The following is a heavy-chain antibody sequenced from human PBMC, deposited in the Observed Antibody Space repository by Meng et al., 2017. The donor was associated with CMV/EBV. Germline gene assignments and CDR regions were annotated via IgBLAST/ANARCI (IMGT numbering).Heavy chain of an antibody. CDR3: AREEYSHGLEYYYYGMDV. J-gene: IGHJ6*02. CDR2: ISSSSSYI. V-gene: IGHV3-21*01. CDR1: GFTFSSYS. D-gene: IGHD5-18*01. Sequence: GESLKISCAASGFTFSSYSMNWVRQAPGKGLEWVSSISSSSSYIYYADSVKGRFTISRDNAKNSLYLQMNSLRAEDTAVYYCAREEYSHGLEYYYYGMDVWGQGTPVTVSS.